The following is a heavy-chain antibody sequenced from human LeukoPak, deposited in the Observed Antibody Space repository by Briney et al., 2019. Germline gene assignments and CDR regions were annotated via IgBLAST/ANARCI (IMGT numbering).Heavy chain of an antibody. V-gene: IGHV4-39*01. CDR2: FYSSGST. J-gene: IGHJ6*02. Sequence: SETLSLTCTVSGGSISSSSYYWGWIRQSPGKGLEWVGSFYSSGSTYYNAALKSRVTISVDTSENQFSLRLSSVTAADTAVYYCARSGGYYYYYGMDVWGQGTTVTVSS. D-gene: IGHD3-10*01. CDR1: GGSISSSSYY. CDR3: ARSGGYYYYYGMDV.